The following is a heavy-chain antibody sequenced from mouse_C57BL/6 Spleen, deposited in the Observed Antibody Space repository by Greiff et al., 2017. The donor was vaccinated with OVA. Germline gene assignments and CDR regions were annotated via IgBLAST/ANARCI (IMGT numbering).Heavy chain of an antibody. V-gene: IGHV1-53*01. CDR3: ARSGDSSGYVAY. CDR1: GYTFTSYW. CDR2: INPSNGGT. Sequence: LVESGTELVKPGASVKLSCKASGYTFTSYWMHWVKQRPGQGLEWIGNINPSNGGTNYNEKFKSKATLTVDKSSSTAYMQLSSLTSEDSAVYYCARSGDSSGYVAYWGQGTLVTVSA. D-gene: IGHD3-2*02. J-gene: IGHJ3*01.